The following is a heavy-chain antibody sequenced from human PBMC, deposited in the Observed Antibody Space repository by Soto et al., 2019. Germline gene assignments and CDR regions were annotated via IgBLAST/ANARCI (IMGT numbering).Heavy chain of an antibody. CDR3: ARGPYVIAVAGPGDYYYYGMDV. CDR1: GFTFSSYW. Sequence: PRLSCAASGFTFSSYWMHWVRQAPGKGLVWVSRINSDGSSTSYADSVKGRFTISRDNAKNTLYLQMNSLRAEDTAVYYCARGPYVIAVAGPGDYYYYGMDVWGQGTTVTVSS. CDR2: INSDGSST. J-gene: IGHJ6*02. D-gene: IGHD6-19*01. V-gene: IGHV3-74*01.